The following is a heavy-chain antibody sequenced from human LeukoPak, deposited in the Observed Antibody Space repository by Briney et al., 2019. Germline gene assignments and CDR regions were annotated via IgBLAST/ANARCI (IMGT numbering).Heavy chain of an antibody. Sequence: PSETLSLTCTVSGGSISSSSYYWGWIRQPPGKGLEWIGSIYYSGSTYYNPSLKSRVTISVDTSKNQFSLKLSSVTAADTAVYYCARQDIAAAGLLIDYWGQGTLVTVSS. CDR3: ARQDIAAAGLLIDY. J-gene: IGHJ4*02. CDR1: GGSISSSSYY. V-gene: IGHV4-39*01. D-gene: IGHD6-13*01. CDR2: IYYSGST.